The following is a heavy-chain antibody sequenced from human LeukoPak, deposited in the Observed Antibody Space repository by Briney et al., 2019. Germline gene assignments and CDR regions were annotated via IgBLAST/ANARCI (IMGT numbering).Heavy chain of an antibody. CDR3: ARVDRYHFYRAV. D-gene: IGHD2/OR15-2a*01. V-gene: IGHV1-69*05. J-gene: IGHJ6*04. CDR2: TIPIFGTP. CDR1: EGTFRTYS. Sequence: GASVKLSCKALEGTFRTYSATPVRQAPGQRLEWWGGTIPIFGTPNYAQKFQGRVKVTTDDATGTAYMELSSLMSEDTAIYYCARVDRYHFYRAVWGKGTPVTVSS.